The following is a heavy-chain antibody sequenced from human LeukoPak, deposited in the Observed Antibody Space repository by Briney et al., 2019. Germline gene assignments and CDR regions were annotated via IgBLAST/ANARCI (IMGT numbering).Heavy chain of an antibody. D-gene: IGHD2-15*01. Sequence: GGSLRLSCAASGFTFRNYVIHWVRQAPGKGLEWVALISFDGSDKYYGDFVRGRFTISRDNSNNTLYLQMNNLRVEDTAVYYCAKERYLLDSWGQGTLVTVSS. V-gene: IGHV3-30*18. CDR3: AKERYLLDS. J-gene: IGHJ4*02. CDR1: GFTFRNYV. CDR2: ISFDGSDK.